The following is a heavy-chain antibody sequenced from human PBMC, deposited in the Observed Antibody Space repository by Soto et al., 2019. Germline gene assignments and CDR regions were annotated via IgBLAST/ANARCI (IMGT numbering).Heavy chain of an antibody. CDR3: ARGSILLGYCSGGSCYGNDY. J-gene: IGHJ4*02. Sequence: ASVKVSCKASGYTFTSYDINWVRQATGQGLEWMGWMNPNSGNTGYAQKFQGRVTMTRNTSISTAYMELSSLRSEDTAVYHCARGSILLGYCSGGSCYGNDYWGQGTLVTVSS. CDR1: GYTFTSYD. CDR2: MNPNSGNT. D-gene: IGHD2-15*01. V-gene: IGHV1-8*01.